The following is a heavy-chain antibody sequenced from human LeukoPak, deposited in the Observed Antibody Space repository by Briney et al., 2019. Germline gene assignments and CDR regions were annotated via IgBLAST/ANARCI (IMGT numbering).Heavy chain of an antibody. D-gene: IGHD3-10*01. CDR2: IYSGGST. CDR3: AGKTSLLWFGEFDP. CDR1: GFTVSSNY. V-gene: IGHV3-53*01. J-gene: IGHJ5*02. Sequence: GGSLRLSCAASGFTVSSNYMSWVPQAPGKGLEWVSVIYSGGSTYYADSVKGRFTISRDNSKNTLYLQMNSLRAEDTAVYYCAGKTSLLWFGEFDPWGQGTLVTVSS.